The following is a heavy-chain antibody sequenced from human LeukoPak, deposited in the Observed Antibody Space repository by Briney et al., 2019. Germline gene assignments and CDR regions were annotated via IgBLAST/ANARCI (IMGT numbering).Heavy chain of an antibody. Sequence: GASVKVSCKASGYTFTTYAMNWVRQAPGQGLEWMGWINTNTGNPTYAQGFTGRFVFSLDTSGSTAYLQISSLKAEDTAVYYCARAIYKGATGFAFDIWGQGTMVTVSS. J-gene: IGHJ3*02. CDR2: INTNTGNP. CDR1: GYTFTTYA. CDR3: ARAIYKGATGFAFDI. D-gene: IGHD1-26*01. V-gene: IGHV7-4-1*02.